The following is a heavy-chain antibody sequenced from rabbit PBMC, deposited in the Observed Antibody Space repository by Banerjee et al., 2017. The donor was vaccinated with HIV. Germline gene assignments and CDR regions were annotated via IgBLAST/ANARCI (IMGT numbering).Heavy chain of an antibody. CDR1: GFSFSYKYV. D-gene: IGHD4-1*01. CDR3: ARDLAGVIGWNFNL. J-gene: IGHJ4*01. Sequence: QEQLEESGGDLVKPEGSLTLTCTASGFSFSYKYVMCWVRQAPGKGLEWIACIDADSSVSTTYANWAKGPFTISKTSSTTVTLQMTSLTAADTATYFCARDLAGVIGWNFNLWGQGTLVTVS. CDR2: IDADSSVST. V-gene: IGHV1S45*01.